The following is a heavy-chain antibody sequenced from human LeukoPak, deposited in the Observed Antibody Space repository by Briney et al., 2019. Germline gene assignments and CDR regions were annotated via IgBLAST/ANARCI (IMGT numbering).Heavy chain of an antibody. J-gene: IGHJ4*02. Sequence: GGSLRLSCAASGCTFSDYYMSWIRQAPGKGLEWVSYISSSGSTIYYADSVKGRFTISRDNAKNSLYLQMNSLRAEDTAVYYCARTYGDYPYYFDYWGQGTLVTVSS. D-gene: IGHD4-17*01. CDR1: GCTFSDYY. CDR2: ISSSGSTI. CDR3: ARTYGDYPYYFDY. V-gene: IGHV3-11*01.